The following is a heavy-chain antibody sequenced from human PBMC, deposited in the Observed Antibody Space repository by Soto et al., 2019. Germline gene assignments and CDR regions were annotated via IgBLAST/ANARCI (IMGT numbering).Heavy chain of an antibody. CDR1: GYTFTSYG. CDR2: ISAYNGNT. Sequence: ASVKVSCKASGYTFTSYGISWVRQAPGQGLEWMGWISAYNGNTNYAQKLQGRVTMTTDTSTSTAYMELRSLRSDDTAVYYCARDLGYCSGGSCYSGAFDIWGQGTMVTVSS. V-gene: IGHV1-18*01. CDR3: ARDLGYCSGGSCYSGAFDI. J-gene: IGHJ3*02. D-gene: IGHD2-15*01.